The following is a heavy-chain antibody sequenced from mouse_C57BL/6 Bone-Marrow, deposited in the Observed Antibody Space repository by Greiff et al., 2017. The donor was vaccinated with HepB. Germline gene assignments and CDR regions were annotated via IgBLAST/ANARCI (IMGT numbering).Heavy chain of an antibody. CDR1: GFTFSDYG. Sequence: EVKLMESGGGLVKPGGSLKLSCAASGFTFSDYGMHWVRQAPENGLEWVAYISSGSSTIYYADTVKGRFTISRDNAKTTLFRQMTRLRSEDTAMYDCASPDYYGSSTGFAYWGQGTLVTVSA. J-gene: IGHJ3*01. CDR2: ISSGSSTI. D-gene: IGHD1-1*01. CDR3: ASPDYYGSSTGFAY. V-gene: IGHV5-17*01.